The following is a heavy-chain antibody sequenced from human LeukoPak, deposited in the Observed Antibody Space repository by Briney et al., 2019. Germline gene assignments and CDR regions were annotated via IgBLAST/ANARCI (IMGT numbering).Heavy chain of an antibody. Sequence: PGGSLRLTCAASGFTFSDYSMVWVRQAPGRGPEWVSGVNFGGHMTDYTASVRGRFTISRDNSKNMVYLQMNSLRAEDTAIYFCAKKASRAAGHDVFDVWGQGTMATVSS. CDR2: VNFGGHMT. D-gene: IGHD6-19*01. CDR1: GFTFSDYS. J-gene: IGHJ3*01. CDR3: AKKASRAAGHDVFDV. V-gene: IGHV3-23*01.